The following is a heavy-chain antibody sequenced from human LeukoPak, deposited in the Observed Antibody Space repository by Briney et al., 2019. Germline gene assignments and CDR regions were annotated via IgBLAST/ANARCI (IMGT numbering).Heavy chain of an antibody. CDR3: ATGNWGRWFGEPPFDY. J-gene: IGHJ4*02. CDR2: FDPEDGET. Sequence: ASVKVSCKVSGYTLTELSMHWVRQAPGKGLEWMGGFDPEDGETIYAQKFQGRVTMTEDTSTDTAYMELSSLRSEDTAVYYCATGNWGRWFGEPPFDYWGQGTLVTVSS. D-gene: IGHD3-10*01. CDR1: GYTLTELS. V-gene: IGHV1-24*01.